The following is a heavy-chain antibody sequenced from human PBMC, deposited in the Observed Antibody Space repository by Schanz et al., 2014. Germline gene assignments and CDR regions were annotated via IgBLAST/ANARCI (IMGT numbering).Heavy chain of an antibody. CDR3: AKARRKSNCSGGRCFHYSYYGMDV. D-gene: IGHD2-15*01. CDR1: GFTFSSYA. J-gene: IGHJ6*02. CDR2: ISASGGST. Sequence: EVQLVESGGGLIQPGGSLRLSCAASGFTFSSYAMSWVRQAPGKGLEWVSTISASGGSTYYADSVKGRFTISRDNSKNILYLQMNSLRAEDTAVYYCAKARRKSNCSGGRCFHYSYYGMDVWGQGTTVNVSS. V-gene: IGHV3-23*04.